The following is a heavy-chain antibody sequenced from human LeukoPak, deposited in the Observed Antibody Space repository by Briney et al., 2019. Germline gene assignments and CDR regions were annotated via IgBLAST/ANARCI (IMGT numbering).Heavy chain of an antibody. V-gene: IGHV3-66*01. CDR2: IYSGGST. Sequence: PGGSLRLSCAASGFSVSSNYMRWVRQAPGKGLEWVSVIYSGGSTYYADSVKGRFTISRDNSKNTLYLQMNSLRAEDTAVYCCAAGIIVLATDAFDIWGQGTMVTVSS. CDR3: AAGIIVLATDAFDI. D-gene: IGHD3-22*01. J-gene: IGHJ3*02. CDR1: GFSVSSNY.